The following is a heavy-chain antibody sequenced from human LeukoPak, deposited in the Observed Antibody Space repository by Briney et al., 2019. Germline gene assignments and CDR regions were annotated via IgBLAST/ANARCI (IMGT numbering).Heavy chain of an antibody. Sequence: SETLSLICTVSVGSLSSYYWSWLRQPPGRGREGIGYIYYSGSTNYNPSLTGRVPLSLDTFKNQFSLKLSSVTAADTAVYYCARASSHWTPVDAFDIWGQGTMVTVSS. V-gene: IGHV4-59*12. D-gene: IGHD1-1*01. CDR3: ARASSHWTPVDAFDI. CDR1: VGSLSSYY. J-gene: IGHJ3*02. CDR2: IYYSGST.